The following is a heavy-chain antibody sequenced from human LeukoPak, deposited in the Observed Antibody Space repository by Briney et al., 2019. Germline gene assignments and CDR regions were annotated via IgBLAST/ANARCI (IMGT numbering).Heavy chain of an antibody. CDR1: GDSISNSNW. V-gene: IGHV4-4*02. D-gene: IGHD2-2*01. CDR2: IYHSGIT. Sequence: SGTLSLTCAVSGDSISNSNWWSWVRQPPGQGLEWIGEIYHSGITTYNPSLKSRVTISVDKSRSQFSLKLSSVTAADTAVYYCARDPYSSTAYFDSWGQGTLVTVSS. J-gene: IGHJ4*02. CDR3: ARDPYSSTAYFDS.